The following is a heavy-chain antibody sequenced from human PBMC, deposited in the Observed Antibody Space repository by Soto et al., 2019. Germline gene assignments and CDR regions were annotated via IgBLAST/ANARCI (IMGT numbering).Heavy chain of an antibody. J-gene: IGHJ5*01. CDR2: IWYDGTNK. CDR1: GFTFNTYA. Sequence: QVQLVESGGGVVQPGRSLRLSCATSGFTFNTYAMQWLRHAPGNGLEWVAVIWYDGTNKYYADSVKGRFTISRDNSKSTLYRQMNSLRGEDTAVYYCARGGRTTVTTLIDSWGQGTLVTVSS. CDR3: ARGGRTTVTTLIDS. V-gene: IGHV3-33*01. D-gene: IGHD4-17*01.